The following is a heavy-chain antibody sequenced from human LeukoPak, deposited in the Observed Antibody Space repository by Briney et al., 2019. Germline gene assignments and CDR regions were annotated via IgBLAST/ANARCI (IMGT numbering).Heavy chain of an antibody. J-gene: IGHJ3*02. V-gene: IGHV3-21*01. CDR1: GFTFSSYS. CDR3: ARDLDYYDSSGYDAFDI. CDR2: ISSSSSYI. D-gene: IGHD3-22*01. Sequence: GGSLGLSCAASGFTFSSYSMNWVRQAPGKGLEWVSSISSSSSYIYYADSVKGRFTISRDNAKNSLYLQMNSLRAEDTAVYYCARDLDYYDSSGYDAFDIWGQGTMVTVSS.